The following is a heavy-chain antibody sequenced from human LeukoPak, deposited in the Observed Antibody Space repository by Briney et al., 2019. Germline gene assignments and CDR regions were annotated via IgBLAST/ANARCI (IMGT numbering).Heavy chain of an antibody. CDR3: ARTPYYDSSGLDY. J-gene: IGHJ4*02. V-gene: IGHV3-74*01. CDR1: GFPLSSYA. Sequence: PGGSLRLSCAVSGFPLSSYAMSWVRQAPGKGLVWVSRINSDGSSTSYADSVKGRFTISRDNAKNTLYLQMNSLRVEDTAVYYCARTPYYDSSGLDYWGQGTLVTVSS. CDR2: INSDGSST. D-gene: IGHD3-22*01.